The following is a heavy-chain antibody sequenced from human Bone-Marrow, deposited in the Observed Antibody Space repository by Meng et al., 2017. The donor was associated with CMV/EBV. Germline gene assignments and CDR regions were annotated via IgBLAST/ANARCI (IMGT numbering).Heavy chain of an antibody. CDR1: GCTFTNYY. J-gene: IGHJ5*02. D-gene: IGHD4-11*01. Sequence: ASVKVSCKASGCTFTNYYMHWVRQAPGQGLEWVAIINPSGGSTNYAQKFQGRVTMTRDTSTSTVYMELGSLTSEDTAVYYCARDHLVRHDYSKPHFDPWGQGTLVTVSS. CDR3: ARDHLVRHDYSKPHFDP. V-gene: IGHV1-46*01. CDR2: INPSGGST.